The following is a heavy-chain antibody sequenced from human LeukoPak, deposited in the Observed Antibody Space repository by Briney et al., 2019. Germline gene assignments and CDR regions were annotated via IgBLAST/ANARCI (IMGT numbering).Heavy chain of an antibody. CDR1: GGSISSYY. CDR3: ARVNSGFDWFYNPIDY. Sequence: SETLSLTCTVSGGSISSYYWSWIRQPPGKGLEWIGYIYYSGSTNYNPSLKSRVTISVDTSKNQFSLKLSSVITADTAVYYCARVNSGFDWFYNPIDYWGQGTLVTVSS. V-gene: IGHV4-59*01. CDR2: IYYSGST. D-gene: IGHD3-9*01. J-gene: IGHJ4*02.